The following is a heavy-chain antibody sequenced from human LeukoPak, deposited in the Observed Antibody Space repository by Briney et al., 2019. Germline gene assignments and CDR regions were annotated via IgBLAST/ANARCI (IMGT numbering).Heavy chain of an antibody. Sequence: ASVKVSCKASGYTFTGYYMHWVRQTPGQGLEWMGWINPNSGGTNYAQKFQGRVTMTRDTSISTAYMELSRLRSDDTAVYYCARGYCSGGSCHGSYWGQGTLVTVSS. D-gene: IGHD2-15*01. CDR2: INPNSGGT. CDR3: ARGYCSGGSCHGSY. J-gene: IGHJ4*02. CDR1: GYTFTGYY. V-gene: IGHV1-2*02.